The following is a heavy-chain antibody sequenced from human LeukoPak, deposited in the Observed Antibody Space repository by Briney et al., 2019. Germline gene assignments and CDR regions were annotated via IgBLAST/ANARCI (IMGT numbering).Heavy chain of an antibody. CDR3: ARDPSIAARLASIHALWYFDY. Sequence: ASVKVSCKASGYTFTGYYMHWVRQAPGQGLEWMGWINPNSGGTNYAQKFQGRVTMTRDTSISTAYMELSRLRSDDTAVYYCARDPSIAARLASIHALWYFDYWGQGTLVTVSS. CDR2: INPNSGGT. CDR1: GYTFTGYY. J-gene: IGHJ4*02. V-gene: IGHV1-2*02. D-gene: IGHD6-6*01.